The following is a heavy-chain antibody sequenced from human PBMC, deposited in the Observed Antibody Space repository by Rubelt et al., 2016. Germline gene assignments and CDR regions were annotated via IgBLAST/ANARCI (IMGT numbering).Heavy chain of an antibody. J-gene: IGHJ6*02. CDR3: ARDQEYYDILTGYLSGMDV. V-gene: IGHV1-3*01. CDR2: INAGNGNT. CDR1: GYTFTSYA. D-gene: IGHD3-9*01. Sequence: QVQLVQSGAEVKKPGASVKVSCKASGYTFTSYAMHWVRQAPGQRLEWMGWINAGNGNTKYSQKFQGRVTMTREPSGRTANMERRSLRSEDTAVYYCARDQEYYDILTGYLSGMDVWGQGTTVTVSS.